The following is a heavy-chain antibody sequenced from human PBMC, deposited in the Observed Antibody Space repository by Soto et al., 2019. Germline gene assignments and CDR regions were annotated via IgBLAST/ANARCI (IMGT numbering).Heavy chain of an antibody. D-gene: IGHD3-16*02. J-gene: IGHJ4*02. CDR1: GFTFSSYG. CDR3: ARDQYDYVWGTYRYNVDY. CDR2: ISYDGSTK. V-gene: IGHV3-30*03. Sequence: PGGSLRLSCAASGFTFSSYGMHWVRQAPGKGLEWVALISYDGSTKNHGESVKGRFTISRDNSKNTLFLQMNSLRAGDTAVYYCARDQYDYVWGTYRYNVDYWGQGTLVTVSS.